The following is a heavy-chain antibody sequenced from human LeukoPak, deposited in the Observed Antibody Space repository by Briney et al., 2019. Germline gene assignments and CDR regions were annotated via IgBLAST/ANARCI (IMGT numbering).Heavy chain of an antibody. J-gene: IGHJ4*02. D-gene: IGHD6-19*01. Sequence: ASVKVSCKASGGTFSSYAISWVRQAPGQGLEWMGWINAGNGNTKYSQKFQGRVTITRDTSASTAYMGLSSLRSEDTAVYYCARGYSSGWRLDYWGQGTLVTVSS. V-gene: IGHV1-3*01. CDR1: GGTFSSYA. CDR3: ARGYSSGWRLDY. CDR2: INAGNGNT.